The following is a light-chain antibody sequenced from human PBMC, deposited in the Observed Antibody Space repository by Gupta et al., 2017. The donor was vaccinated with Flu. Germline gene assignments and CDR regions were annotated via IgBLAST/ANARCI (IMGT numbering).Light chain of an antibody. CDR1: QSGLYSYNNKKY. Sequence: DILMTQSPDSLAVSLGERATINCQSSQSGLYSYNNKKYLDWYQQKPGQPPKLLIYWASTREYGVPDSFGGRGSGTDFTLTISSRQAEDVAVYYCQQEDSCPGTFGQGTXVEVK. CDR2: WAS. V-gene: IGKV4-1*01. J-gene: IGKJ1*01. CDR3: QQEDSCPGT.